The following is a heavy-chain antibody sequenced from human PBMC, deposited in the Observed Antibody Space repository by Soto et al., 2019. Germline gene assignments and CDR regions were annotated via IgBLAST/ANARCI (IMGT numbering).Heavy chain of an antibody. J-gene: IGHJ4*02. V-gene: IGHV4-34*01. CDR3: ARGAPRGIIHDFDS. Sequence: PSETLSLTCAVYGGSFSGYYWGWIRQPPGKGLEWIGSIHQSGSPYYNPSLKSRLTISIDKSKKQFSLRLSSVTAADTAVYYCARGAPRGIIHDFDSWGQGSLVTVSS. D-gene: IGHD3-10*01. CDR1: GGSFSGYY. CDR2: IHQSGSP.